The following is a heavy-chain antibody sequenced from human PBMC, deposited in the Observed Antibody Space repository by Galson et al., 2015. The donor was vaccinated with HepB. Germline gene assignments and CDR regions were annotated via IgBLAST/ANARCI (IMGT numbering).Heavy chain of an antibody. J-gene: IGHJ3*02. CDR2: INPSGGST. V-gene: IGHV1-46*01. CDR3: ASSVLIAVAGTGEAFDI. Sequence: SVKVSCKASGYTFTSYYMHWVRQAPGQGLEWMGIINPSGGSTSYAQKFQGRVTMTRDTSTSTVYMELSSLRSEDTAVYYCASSVLIAVAGTGEAFDIWGQGTMVTVSS. D-gene: IGHD6-19*01. CDR1: GYTFTSYY.